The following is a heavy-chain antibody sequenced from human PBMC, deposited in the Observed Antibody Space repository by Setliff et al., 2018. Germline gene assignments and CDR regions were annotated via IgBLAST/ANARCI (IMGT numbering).Heavy chain of an antibody. CDR2: ISSSSSYI. Sequence: GGSLRLSCAASGFTFSSYSMNWVRQAPGKGLEWVSSISSSSSYIYYADSVKGLFTISRDNAKNSLYLQMNSLRAEDTAVYYCARDTPQYYYDSSGYYRAFDIWGQGTMVTVSS. CDR3: ARDTPQYYYDSSGYYRAFDI. V-gene: IGHV3-21*04. J-gene: IGHJ3*02. D-gene: IGHD3-22*01. CDR1: GFTFSSYS.